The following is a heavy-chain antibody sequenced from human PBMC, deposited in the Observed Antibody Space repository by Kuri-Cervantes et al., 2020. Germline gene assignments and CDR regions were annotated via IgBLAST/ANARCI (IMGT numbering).Heavy chain of an antibody. Sequence: SVKVSCKASGGTFSSYAISWVRQAPGQGLEWMGGIIPIFGTANYAQKLQGRVTITADESTSTAYMELSSLRSEDTAVYYCAREGDYYDSSGPSRGWFDPWGQGTLVTVSS. CDR3: AREGDYYDSSGPSRGWFDP. CDR2: IIPIFGTA. V-gene: IGHV1-69*13. CDR1: GGTFSSYA. J-gene: IGHJ5*02. D-gene: IGHD3-22*01.